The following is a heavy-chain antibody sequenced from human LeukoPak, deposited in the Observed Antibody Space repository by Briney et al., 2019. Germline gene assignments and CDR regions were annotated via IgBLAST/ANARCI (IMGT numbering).Heavy chain of an antibody. CDR2: IKQDGSEK. J-gene: IGHJ4*02. CDR3: ARVKSTSFDY. D-gene: IGHD2-2*01. V-gene: IGHV3-7*05. CDR1: GFTFSTYW. Sequence: GGSLRLSCAACGFTFSTYWMSWVPQAPGKGLEWVANIKQDGSEKYYVDSVKGRFTISRDNAKNSLYLQMNSLRAEDTAVYYCARVKSTSFDYWGQGTLVTVSS.